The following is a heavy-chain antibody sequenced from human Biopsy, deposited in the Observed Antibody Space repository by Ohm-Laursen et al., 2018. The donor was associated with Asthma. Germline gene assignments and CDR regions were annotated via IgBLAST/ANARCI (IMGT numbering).Heavy chain of an antibody. D-gene: IGHD3-9*01. V-gene: IGHV1-3*04. CDR1: GYNFISFA. Sequence: GASVKVSCKASGYNFISFAIHWVRQAPGQRLEWMGWVNTGNGDTKYSQKFQGRVTITRDTSASTAYMELRSLRSEDTVTYYCARTYYDFLTGQVKDVFGVWGQGTMVTVSS. CDR2: VNTGNGDT. CDR3: ARTYYDFLTGQVKDVFGV. J-gene: IGHJ3*01.